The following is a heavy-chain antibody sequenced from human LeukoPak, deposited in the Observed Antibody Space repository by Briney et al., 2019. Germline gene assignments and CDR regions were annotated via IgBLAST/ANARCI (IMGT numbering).Heavy chain of an antibody. V-gene: IGHV3-21*03. CDR2: ISSSSSYI. D-gene: IGHD3-22*01. J-gene: IGHJ4*02. CDR1: GFTFSSYS. CDR3: TTDLRYYYDSSGYYQLPPFDY. Sequence: PGGSLRLSCAASGFTFSSYSMNWVRQAPGKGLEWVSSISSSSSYIYYADSVKGRFTISRDNAKNSLYLQMNSLKTEDTAVYYCTTDLRYYYDSSGYYQLPPFDYWGQGTLVTVSS.